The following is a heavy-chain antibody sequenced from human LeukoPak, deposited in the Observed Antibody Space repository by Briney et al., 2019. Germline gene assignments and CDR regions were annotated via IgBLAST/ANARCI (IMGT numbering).Heavy chain of an antibody. V-gene: IGHV3-21*01. J-gene: IGHJ6*02. CDR3: ARDILAEYGMDV. CDR2: ISGSSSYI. Sequence: GGSLRLSCAASGFTFSTYTMNWVRQAPGKGLEWVSSISGSSSYIYYADSVKGRLTISRDNAKNSLHLQMNSLRAEDTAVYYCARDILAEYGMDVWGQGTTVTVSS. D-gene: IGHD3-9*01. CDR1: GFTFSTYT.